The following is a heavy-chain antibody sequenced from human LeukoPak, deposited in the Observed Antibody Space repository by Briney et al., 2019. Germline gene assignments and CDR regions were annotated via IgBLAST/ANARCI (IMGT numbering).Heavy chain of an antibody. Sequence: GGSLRLSCAASGFTFSSYGMSWVRQAPGKGLEWVSAISGSGGSTYYTNSVKGRFTISRDNSKNTLYLQMNSLRAEDTAVYYCAKDQKRGYSYGYLFYYYYMDVWGKGTTVTISS. V-gene: IGHV3-23*01. CDR2: ISGSGGST. D-gene: IGHD5-18*01. J-gene: IGHJ6*03. CDR1: GFTFSSYG. CDR3: AKDQKRGYSYGYLFYYYYMDV.